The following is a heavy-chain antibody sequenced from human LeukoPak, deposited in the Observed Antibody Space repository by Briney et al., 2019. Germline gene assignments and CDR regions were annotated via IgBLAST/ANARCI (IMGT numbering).Heavy chain of an antibody. D-gene: IGHD1-26*01. CDR3: ARVSGSYYVFIDY. CDR1: GFTLSSYA. Sequence: GGSLRLSCAASGFTLSSYAMSWVRQAPGKGLEWVSAISGSGGSTYYADSVKGRFTISRDNSKNTLYLQMNSLRAEDTAVYYCARVSGSYYVFIDYWGQGTLVTVSS. V-gene: IGHV3-23*01. J-gene: IGHJ4*02. CDR2: ISGSGGST.